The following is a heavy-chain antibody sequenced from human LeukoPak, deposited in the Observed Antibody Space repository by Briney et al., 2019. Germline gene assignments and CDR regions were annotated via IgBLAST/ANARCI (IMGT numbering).Heavy chain of an antibody. V-gene: IGHV1-2*02. J-gene: IGHJ4*02. D-gene: IGHD3-10*01. CDR2: VNPNSGDT. Sequence: ASVKVSRKACGYSYPSHYMHWVRQAPAKGLEGMGCVNPNSGDTNYAQKFQGSVTMTRDTSISTAYMELSRLRSDDTAVYYCARDGRVGHYYGSGSYLGYWGQGTLVTVSS. CDR3: ARDGRVGHYYGSGSYLGY. CDR1: GYSYPSHY.